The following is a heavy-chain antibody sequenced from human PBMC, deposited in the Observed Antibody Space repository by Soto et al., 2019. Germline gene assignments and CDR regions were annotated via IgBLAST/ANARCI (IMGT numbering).Heavy chain of an antibody. CDR1: GGSISSYY. CDR2: IYYSGST. D-gene: IGHD4-17*01. J-gene: IGHJ6*03. V-gene: IGHV4-59*08. CDR3: ARRYGDYYYYYMDV. Sequence: QVQLQESGPGLVKPSETLSLTCTVSGGSISSYYWSWIRQPPGKGLGWIGYIYYSGSTNYNPSLKSRVTISVDTSKNQFSLKLSSVTAADTAVYYCARRYGDYYYYYMDVWGKGTTVTVSS.